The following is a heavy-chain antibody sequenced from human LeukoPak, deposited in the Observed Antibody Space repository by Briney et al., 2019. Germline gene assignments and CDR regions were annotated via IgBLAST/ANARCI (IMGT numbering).Heavy chain of an antibody. J-gene: IGHJ3*02. D-gene: IGHD3-3*01. CDR2: LYYSGST. V-gene: IGHV4-59*11. CDR1: GGSIYSHY. CDR3: ARDTPGTYYDFWSGYRRGDAFDI. Sequence: SETLSLTCSVSGGSIYSHYWSWMREPPGKGLEWCGYLYYSGSTNYNPSLKSRVTISVDTSKNQFSVKLSSVTAADTAVYYCARDTPGTYYDFWSGYRRGDAFDIWGQGTMVTVSS.